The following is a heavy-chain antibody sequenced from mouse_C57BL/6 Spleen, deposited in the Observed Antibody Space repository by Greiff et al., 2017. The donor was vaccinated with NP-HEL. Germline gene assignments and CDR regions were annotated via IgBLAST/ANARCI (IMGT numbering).Heavy chain of an antibody. CDR1: GFTFSDYG. D-gene: IGHD1-1*01. V-gene: IGHV5-17*01. CDR2: ISSGSSTI. CDR3: ARIYYYGSSYGNYAMDY. Sequence: DVQLVESGGGLVKPGGSLKLSCAASGFTFSDYGMHWVRQAPEKGLEWVAYISSGSSTIYYADTVKGRFTISRDNAKNTLFLQMTSLRSEDTAMYYCARIYYYGSSYGNYAMDYWGQGTSVTVSS. J-gene: IGHJ4*01.